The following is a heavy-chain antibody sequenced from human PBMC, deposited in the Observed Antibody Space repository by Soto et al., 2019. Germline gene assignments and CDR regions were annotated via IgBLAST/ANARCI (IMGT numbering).Heavy chain of an antibody. CDR2: ISSGSTI. CDR3: ARGGQQLHGMDV. J-gene: IGHJ6*02. CDR1: GFTFSDYY. V-gene: IGHV3-11*01. D-gene: IGHD6-13*01. Sequence: QVQLVESGGGLVKPGGSLRLSCAASGFTFSDYYMSWIRQAPGKGLEWVSYISSGSTIYYADSVKGRFTISRDNAKNSLYLQMNSLRAEDTAVYYCARGGQQLHGMDVWGQGTTVTVSS.